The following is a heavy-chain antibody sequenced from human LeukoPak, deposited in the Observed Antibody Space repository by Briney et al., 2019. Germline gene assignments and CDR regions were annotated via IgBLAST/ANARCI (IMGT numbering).Heavy chain of an antibody. CDR2: SSGSGSTI. D-gene: IGHD3-22*01. V-gene: IGHV3-11*01. CDR1: GFNFRDYY. Sequence: GGSLRLSCAASGFNFRDYYMSWIRQAPGKGLEYISYSSGSGSTIYYADSVKGRFTISRDNAKNSLSLQMNSLRAEDTAVYFCARYYYDSSGYYYFDYWGQGTLVTVSP. CDR3: ARYYYDSSGYYYFDY. J-gene: IGHJ4*02.